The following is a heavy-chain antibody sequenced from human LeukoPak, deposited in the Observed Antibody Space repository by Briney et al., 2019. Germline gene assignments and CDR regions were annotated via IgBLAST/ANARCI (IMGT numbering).Heavy chain of an antibody. J-gene: IGHJ4*02. D-gene: IGHD3-9*01. Sequence: KPSETLSLTCTVSGGSISSSSYYCDRIRQPPGKGLEWIGSIYYSGSTYYNPSLKSRVTISVDTSKNQFSLKLSSVTAADTAVLYCASTLLRYFDYWGQGTLVTVSS. CDR2: IYYSGST. CDR1: GGSISSSSYY. V-gene: IGHV4-39*01. CDR3: ASTLLRYFDY.